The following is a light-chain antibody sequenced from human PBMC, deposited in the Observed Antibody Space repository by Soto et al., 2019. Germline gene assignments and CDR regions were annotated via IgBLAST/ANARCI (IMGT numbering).Light chain of an antibody. CDR1: SSNIGAGYD. V-gene: IGLV1-40*01. CDR3: QSYDSSLSGYV. Sequence: QSALTQSPSTSGAPGQGVTISCTGSSSNIGAGYDVHWYQQLPGTAPKLLIFANINRPSGVPDRFSGSKSDTSASLAITGLRAEDEADYYCQSYDSSLSGYVFGTGTKVTVL. CDR2: ANI. J-gene: IGLJ1*01.